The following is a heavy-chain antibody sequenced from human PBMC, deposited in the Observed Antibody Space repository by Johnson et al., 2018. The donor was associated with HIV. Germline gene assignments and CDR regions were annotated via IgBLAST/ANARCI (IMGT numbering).Heavy chain of an antibody. D-gene: IGHD6-6*01. CDR3: ARVSSSSSFDAFDI. J-gene: IGHJ3*02. CDR2: IPNDGSND. CDR1: GFTFSRYG. Sequence: QVQLVEFGGGVVQPGGSLRLSCVASGFTFSRYGLHWFRQAPGKGLEWVAFIPNDGSNDYDEASVKARFTISRDNSENTLYLQMNILRAEDTAVYYCARVSSSSSFDAFDIWGQGTMVTVSS. V-gene: IGHV3-30*02.